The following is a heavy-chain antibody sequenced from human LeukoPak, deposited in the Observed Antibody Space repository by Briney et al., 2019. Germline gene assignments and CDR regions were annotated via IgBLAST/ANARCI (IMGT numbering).Heavy chain of an antibody. Sequence: GGSLRLSCAASGFTFDDYGMSWVRQAPGKGLEWVSGINWNGGNTGYVDSVKGRFTISRDNAKNSLYLQMNSLRVEGTALYYCARDGDMLRGAPLYYFDYWGQGGLVTVSS. CDR3: ARDGDMLRGAPLYYFDY. V-gene: IGHV3-20*04. CDR1: GFTFDDYG. D-gene: IGHD3-10*01. J-gene: IGHJ4*02. CDR2: INWNGGNT.